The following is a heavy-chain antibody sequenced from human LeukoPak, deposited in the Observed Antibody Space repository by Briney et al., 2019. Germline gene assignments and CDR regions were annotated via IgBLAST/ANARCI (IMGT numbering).Heavy chain of an antibody. Sequence: GGSLRLSCAASGFTFSSYSMNWVRQAPGKGLEWVSAISGSGGSTYYADSVKGRFTISRDNSKNTLYLQMNSLRAEDTAVYYCAKRPKITIFGVAGNWFDPWGQGTLVTVSS. J-gene: IGHJ5*02. CDR1: GFTFSSYS. CDR2: ISGSGGST. CDR3: AKRPKITIFGVAGNWFDP. V-gene: IGHV3-23*01. D-gene: IGHD3-3*01.